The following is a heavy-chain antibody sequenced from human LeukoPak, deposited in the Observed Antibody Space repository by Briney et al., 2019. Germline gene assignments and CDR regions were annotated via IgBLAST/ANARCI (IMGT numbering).Heavy chain of an antibody. CDR3: AFNPEAVAEGWFDP. Sequence: ASVKVSCKASGYTFTSYGISWVRQAPGQGLEWMGWINPNSGGANYAQKFQGRVTMTRDTSISTAYMELSRLRSDDTAVYYCAFNPEAVAEGWFDPWGQGTLVTVSS. J-gene: IGHJ5*02. D-gene: IGHD6-19*01. CDR1: GYTFTSYG. CDR2: INPNSGGA. V-gene: IGHV1-2*02.